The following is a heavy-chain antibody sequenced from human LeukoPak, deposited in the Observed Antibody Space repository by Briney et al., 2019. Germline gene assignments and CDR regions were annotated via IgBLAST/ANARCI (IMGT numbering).Heavy chain of an antibody. CDR1: GFTFSNYW. V-gene: IGHV3-7*01. J-gene: IGHJ6*03. Sequence: PGGSLRLSCATSGFTFSNYWMNWVRQAPGKGLEWVANIKPDGGETYYVDSVKGRFTISRDNSKNTLYLQMNSLRAEDTAVYYCAKDSSVGYSDWLAPGGDPYYMDVWGKGTTVTSSS. CDR3: AKDSSVGYSDWLAPGGDPYYMDV. D-gene: IGHD3-9*01. CDR2: IKPDGGET.